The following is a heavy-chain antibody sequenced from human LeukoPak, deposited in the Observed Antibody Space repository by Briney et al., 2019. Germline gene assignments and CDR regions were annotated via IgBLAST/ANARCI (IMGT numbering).Heavy chain of an antibody. CDR3: AKEVSYDFWSGNDAFDI. CDR2: ISGSGGST. Sequence: GGSLRLSCAASGFTFSSYAMSWVRQAPGKGLEWVSAISGSGGSTYYADSVKGRFTISRDNSKNTLYLQMNSLRAEDTAVYYCAKEVSYDFWSGNDAFDIWGQGTMVTVSS. CDR1: GFTFSSYA. J-gene: IGHJ3*02. V-gene: IGHV3-23*01. D-gene: IGHD3-3*01.